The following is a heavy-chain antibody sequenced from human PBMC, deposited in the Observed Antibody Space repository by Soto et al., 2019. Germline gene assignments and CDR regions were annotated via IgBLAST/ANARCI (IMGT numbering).Heavy chain of an antibody. V-gene: IGHV2-5*02. CDR2: IYWDDDK. J-gene: IGHJ5*02. Sequence: QITLKESGPPLVKPTQTLTLTCTFSGFSLSTSGVGVVWIRQPPGKALEWLGIIYWDDDKRYSPSLKSRRTSTKDTSKNQVVLTMTNMDPVDTGTYYGADNLVAGSSWFDLWGQGTLVTVSS. CDR1: GFSLSTSGVG. CDR3: ADNLVAGSSWFDL. D-gene: IGHD6-19*01.